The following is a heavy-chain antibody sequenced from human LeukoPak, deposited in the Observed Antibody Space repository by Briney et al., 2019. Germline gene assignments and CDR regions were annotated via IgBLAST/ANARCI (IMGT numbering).Heavy chain of an antibody. CDR1: GFTFSSYS. J-gene: IGHJ4*02. Sequence: PGGSLRLSCAASGFTFSSYSMNWVRQAPGKGLEWASSISSSSYIYYADSVKGRFTISRDNAKNSLYLQMNSLRAEDTAVYYCAKVPPPVAYSSSWYGEFDYWGQGTLVTVSS. CDR2: ISSSSYI. CDR3: AKVPPPVAYSSSWYGEFDY. V-gene: IGHV3-21*04. D-gene: IGHD6-13*01.